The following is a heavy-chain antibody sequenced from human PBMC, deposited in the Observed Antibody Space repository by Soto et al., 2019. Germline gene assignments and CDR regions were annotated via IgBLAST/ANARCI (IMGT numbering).Heavy chain of an antibody. CDR1: GFPFSIYA. V-gene: IGHV3-23*01. CDR3: ARDLRDSSCYRLDY. D-gene: IGHD3-22*01. Sequence: GSLRLSCVASGFPFSIYAMSWVCQVPGKGLEWVSTISDAAGSAYYVDSVKGRFTISRDNSKKTLYLQMNSLRSEDTAVYYCARDLRDSSCYRLDYWCQGTLGTSPQ. J-gene: IGHJ4*02. CDR2: ISDAAGSA.